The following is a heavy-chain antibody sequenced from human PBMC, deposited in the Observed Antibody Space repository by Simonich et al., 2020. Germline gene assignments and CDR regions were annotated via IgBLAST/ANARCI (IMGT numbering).Heavy chain of an antibody. J-gene: IGHJ3*02. CDR3: AREQARGGAFDI. CDR1: GFTFSSYS. Sequence: EVQLVESGGGLVKPGGSLRLSCAASGFTFSSYSMNGVRQAPGKGIGLGSSIRISSSSIYNADSVKGRFTISRDNAKNSLYLQMNSLRAEDTAVYYCAREQARGGAFDIWGQGTMVTVSS. V-gene: IGHV3-21*01. CDR2: IRISSSSI. D-gene: IGHD3-16*01.